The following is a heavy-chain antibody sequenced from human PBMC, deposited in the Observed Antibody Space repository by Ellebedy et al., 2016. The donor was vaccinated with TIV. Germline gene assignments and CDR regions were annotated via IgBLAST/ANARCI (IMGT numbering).Heavy chain of an antibody. CDR1: GGTFSSYA. CDR3: ASGPAYNWNYS. Sequence: SVKVSCXASGGTFSSYAISWVRQAPGQGLEWMGGIIPIFGTANYAQKFQGRVTITADESTSTAYMELRSLRSDDTAVYYCASGPAYNWNYSWGQGTLVTVSS. J-gene: IGHJ5*01. V-gene: IGHV1-69*13. CDR2: IIPIFGTA. D-gene: IGHD3-16*01.